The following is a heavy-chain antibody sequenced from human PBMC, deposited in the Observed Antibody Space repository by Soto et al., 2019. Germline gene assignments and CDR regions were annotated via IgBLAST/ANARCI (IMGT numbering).Heavy chain of an antibody. J-gene: IGHJ6*04. CDR2: TYYSGST. V-gene: IGHV4-39*01. D-gene: IGHD6-25*01. Sequence: QLQLQESGPGLVKPSETLSLTCTVSGGSISSSSYYWGWIRQPPGKGLEWIGSTYYSGSTYYNPSLKSRITMSVATFKNQFHLKLSSVTAADTAVYYCARHYESTGATSGPYYYYYVLDVWGKGTTVTVSS. CDR3: ARHYESTGATSGPYYYYYVLDV. CDR1: GGSISSSSYY.